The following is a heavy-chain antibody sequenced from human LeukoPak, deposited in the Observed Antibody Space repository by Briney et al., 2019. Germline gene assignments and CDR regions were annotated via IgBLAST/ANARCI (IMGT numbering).Heavy chain of an antibody. J-gene: IGHJ4*02. Sequence: TSETLSLTCTVSGVSVSSYYWSCIRQPPGKGLEWIGYIYCSGSTNYNPSLKSRVTMSVDTSKNQFSLKLSSVTAADTAVYYCAGRRGFRGPFDYWGQGTLVTVSS. CDR1: GVSVSSYY. CDR3: AGRRGFRGPFDY. CDR2: IYCSGST. V-gene: IGHV4-59*02.